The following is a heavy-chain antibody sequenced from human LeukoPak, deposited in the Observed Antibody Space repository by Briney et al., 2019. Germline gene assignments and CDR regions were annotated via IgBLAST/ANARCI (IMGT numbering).Heavy chain of an antibody. D-gene: IGHD3-16*01. CDR3: ATTGSKGYVWGVHYVFDI. CDR1: GGSISSSSYY. V-gene: IGHV4-39*07. CDR2: IYYSGST. J-gene: IGHJ3*02. Sequence: SETLSLTCTVSGGSISSSSYYWGWIRQPPGKGLEWIGSIYYSGSTYYNPSLKSRVTISVDTSKNQFSLKLSSVTAADTAVYYCATTGSKGYVWGVHYVFDIWGQGTMVTVSS.